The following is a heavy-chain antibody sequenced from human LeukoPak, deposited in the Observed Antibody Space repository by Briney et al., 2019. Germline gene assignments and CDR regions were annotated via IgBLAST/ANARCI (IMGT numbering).Heavy chain of an antibody. CDR2: VYYSGST. J-gene: IGHJ4*02. D-gene: IGHD3-22*01. V-gene: IGHV4-59*08. CDR3: ARHPSYYDRIDY. CDR1: GGSIRSHY. Sequence: PSETLSLTCTVSGGSIRSHYWSWIRQPPGKGLEWIGYVYYSGSTNSNPSLKSRVTISVDTSKNQFSLKLSSVTAADTAVYYCARHPSYYDRIDYWGQGTLVTVSS.